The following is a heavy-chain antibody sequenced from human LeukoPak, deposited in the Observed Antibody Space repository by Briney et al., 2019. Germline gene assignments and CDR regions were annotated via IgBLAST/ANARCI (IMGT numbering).Heavy chain of an antibody. J-gene: IGHJ3*02. Sequence: SGGFLRLSCAASGFTVSSNYMSWVRQAPGKGLEWVSVSYSGGSTYYADSVKGRFTISRDNSKNTLYLQMNSLRAEDTAVYYCARDQTDTAMVEAFDIWGQGTMVTVSS. D-gene: IGHD5-18*01. CDR1: GFTVSSNY. V-gene: IGHV3-66*01. CDR3: ARDQTDTAMVEAFDI. CDR2: SYSGGST.